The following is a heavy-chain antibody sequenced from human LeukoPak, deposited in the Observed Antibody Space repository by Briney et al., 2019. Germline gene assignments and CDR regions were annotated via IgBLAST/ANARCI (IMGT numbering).Heavy chain of an antibody. CDR2: IYLGDSDT. CDR1: GYSFSNYW. V-gene: IGHV5-51*01. CDR3: ARRRDYYMDV. J-gene: IGHJ6*03. Sequence: GESLKIPCKGSGYSFSNYWIGWVRQMPGRGLEWMGIIYLGDSDTIYSPSFQGQVTMSADKSISTAYLQWTRLKASDTGKYYCARRRDYYMDVWGKGTTVTVSS.